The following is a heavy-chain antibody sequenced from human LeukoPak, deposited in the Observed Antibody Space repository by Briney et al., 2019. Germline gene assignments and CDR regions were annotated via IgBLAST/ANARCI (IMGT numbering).Heavy chain of an antibody. CDR3: ARPGSDYPFDY. V-gene: IGHV4-39*01. Sequence: SETLSLTCTVSGGSISSSSYYWGWIRQPPGKGLEWIGSIYYSGSTYYNPSLKSRVTISVDTSKNQFSLKLSSVTAADTAVYYCARPGSDYPFDYWGQGTLVTVSS. CDR1: GGSISSSSYY. J-gene: IGHJ4*02. CDR2: IYYSGST. D-gene: IGHD4-17*01.